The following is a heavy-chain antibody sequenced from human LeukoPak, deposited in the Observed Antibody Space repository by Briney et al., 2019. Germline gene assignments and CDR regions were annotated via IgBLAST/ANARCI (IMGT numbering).Heavy chain of an antibody. CDR3: AKEAAYCGGDCYSGSDY. Sequence: GGSLRLSCAASGFTFSSYGMHWVRQAPGKGLEWVAFISYDGSNKYYADSVKGRFTISRDNSKNTLYLQMNSLSAEDTAMYYCAKEAAYCGGDCYSGSDYWGQGTLVTVSS. J-gene: IGHJ4*02. D-gene: IGHD2-21*02. CDR1: GFTFSSYG. V-gene: IGHV3-30*18. CDR2: ISYDGSNK.